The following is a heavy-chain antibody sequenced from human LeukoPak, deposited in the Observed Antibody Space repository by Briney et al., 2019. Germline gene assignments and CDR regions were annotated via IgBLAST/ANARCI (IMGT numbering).Heavy chain of an antibody. D-gene: IGHD3-10*01. V-gene: IGHV3-21*01. CDR1: GFTFSIYS. CDR3: ARDRVSGSGSIDY. J-gene: IGHJ4*02. CDR2: ITGNSNYI. Sequence: GGSLRLSCAASGFTFSIYSINWVRQAPGKGLEWVSFITGNSNYIYYADSVKGRFTISRDNAKNSLYLQMNSLRVEDTAVYYCARDRVSGSGSIDYWGQGTLVTVSS.